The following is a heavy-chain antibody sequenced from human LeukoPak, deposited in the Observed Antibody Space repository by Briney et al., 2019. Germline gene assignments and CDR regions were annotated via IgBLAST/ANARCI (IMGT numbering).Heavy chain of an antibody. J-gene: IGHJ5*02. V-gene: IGHV4-34*01. CDR3: ARGFPMNYYYDSSGYYNNWFDP. Sequence: SETLSLTCAVYGGSFSGYYWSWIRQPPGKGLEWIGEINHSGSTNYNPSLKSRVTISVDTSENQFSLKLSSVTAADTAVYYCARGFPMNYYYDSSGYYNNWFDPWGQGTLVTVSS. CDR2: INHSGST. CDR1: GGSFSGYY. D-gene: IGHD3-22*01.